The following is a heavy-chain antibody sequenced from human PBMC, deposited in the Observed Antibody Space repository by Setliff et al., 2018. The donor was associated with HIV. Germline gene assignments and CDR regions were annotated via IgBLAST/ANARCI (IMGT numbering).Heavy chain of an antibody. CDR1: GYTFSSHG. CDR2: ISYYTGNT. CDR3: ARYASYTSDWREAFDI. D-gene: IGHD6-19*01. J-gene: IGHJ3*02. Sequence: ASVKVSCKASGYTFSSHGITWVRQVPGQGLEWMGWISYYTGNTNYAQKFQARVTMTIDSSTTTAYMELRSLSADDTALYYCARYASYTSDWREAFDIWGQGTMVTVSS. V-gene: IGHV1-18*01.